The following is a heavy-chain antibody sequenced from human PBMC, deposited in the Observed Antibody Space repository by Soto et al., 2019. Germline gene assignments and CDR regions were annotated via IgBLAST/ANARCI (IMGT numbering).Heavy chain of an antibody. CDR1: GFTFSSYA. CDR2: ISGSGDNT. Sequence: EVQLLESGGGLVQPGGSLRLSCAASGFTFSSYALNWVRQAPGKGLEWVSVISGSGDNTYYADSVKGRFTISRDKSKNTPYLQMSSLKAEDTAVYYCAKDLGTDDFWSAYYTYYYMDVWGKGTTVTVSS. V-gene: IGHV3-23*01. D-gene: IGHD3-3*01. J-gene: IGHJ6*03. CDR3: AKDLGTDDFWSAYYTYYYMDV.